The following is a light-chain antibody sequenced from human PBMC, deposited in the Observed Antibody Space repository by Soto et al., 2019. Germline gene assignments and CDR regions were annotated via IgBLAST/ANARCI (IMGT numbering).Light chain of an antibody. CDR1: QGITSW. CDR3: QQKDSFPYT. J-gene: IGKJ2*01. Sequence: DIHMTQSPSSVSASVGDRVTITRRASQGITSWLVWYQQKTGKAPKIMIYAAYSLQSGVPSRVSGSGSGTDFSLTISSLQPEDFATDYCQQKDSFPYTFGRGTKVDI. V-gene: IGKV1-12*01. CDR2: AAY.